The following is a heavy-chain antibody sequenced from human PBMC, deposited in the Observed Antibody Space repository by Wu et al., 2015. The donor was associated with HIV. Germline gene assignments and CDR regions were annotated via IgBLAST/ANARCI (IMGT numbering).Heavy chain of an antibody. V-gene: IGHV1-8*03. J-gene: IGHJ4*02. CDR1: GYSFTTYD. CDR2: MNPNSGNR. D-gene: IGHD3-10*01. CDR3: ARGRSYHGSGSYSDN. Sequence: QVQLVQSGAEVKKPGASVKVSCKASGYSFTTYDINWVRQATGQGLEWMGWMNPNSGNRVYAQKFVGRVTFTTNTSIGTAYMEVTNLRSEDTAVYYCARGRSYHGSGSYSDNWGQGTLVTVSS.